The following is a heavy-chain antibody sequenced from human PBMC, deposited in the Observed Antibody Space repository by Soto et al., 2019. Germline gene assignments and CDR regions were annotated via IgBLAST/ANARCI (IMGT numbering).Heavy chain of an antibody. D-gene: IGHD5-12*01. J-gene: IGHJ4*02. CDR1: GFTFSSYW. Sequence: EVQLVESGGGLVQPGGSLRLSCAASGFTFSSYWMHWVRQAPGKGLVWVSRINSDGSSTSYADSEKGRFTISRDNAKNTLYLQMNSLRAEDTAVYYCARDRYVDIVATILCYWGQGTLVTVSS. CDR3: ARDRYVDIVATILCY. CDR2: INSDGSST. V-gene: IGHV3-74*01.